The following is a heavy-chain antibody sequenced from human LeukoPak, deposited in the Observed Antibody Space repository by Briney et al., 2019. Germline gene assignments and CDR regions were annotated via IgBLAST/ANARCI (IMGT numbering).Heavy chain of an antibody. V-gene: IGHV3-21*04. Sequence: PGGSLRLSCAASGFTFSSYSMNWVRQAPGKGLEWVSSISSSSSYIYYADSVKGRFTISRDNAKNSLYLQMNSLRAEDTAVYYCAKSGARWLQPPFMDVWGKGTTVTVSS. CDR1: GFTFSSYS. CDR2: ISSSSSYI. J-gene: IGHJ6*03. CDR3: AKSGARWLQPPFMDV. D-gene: IGHD5-24*01.